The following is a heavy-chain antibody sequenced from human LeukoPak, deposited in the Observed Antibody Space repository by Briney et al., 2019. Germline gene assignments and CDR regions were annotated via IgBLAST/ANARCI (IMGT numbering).Heavy chain of an antibody. CDR1: GFTFSSYG. J-gene: IGHJ4*02. CDR3: AKDGVVVAATPFDY. D-gene: IGHD2-15*01. V-gene: IGHV3-30*02. CDR2: IRYDGSNK. Sequence: GGPLRLSCAASGFTFSSYGMHWVRQAPGKGLEWVAFIRYDGSNKYYADSVKGRFTISRDNSKNTLYLQMNSLRAEDTAVYYCAKDGVVVAATPFDYWGQGTLVTVSS.